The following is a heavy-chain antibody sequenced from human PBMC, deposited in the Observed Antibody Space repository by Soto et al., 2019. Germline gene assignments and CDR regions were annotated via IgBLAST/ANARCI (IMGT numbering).Heavy chain of an antibody. J-gene: IGHJ4*02. CDR1: GFSLSTNGVG. V-gene: IGHV2-5*02. CDR2: IYWDDDK. CDR3: AYTIWNFQVY. D-gene: IGHD1-7*01. Sequence: QITLKESGPTLVKPTQTLTLTCTFSGFSLSTNGVGVGWIRQPPGKALEWLALIYWDDDKRYSPSLKSRLTSTKDTSQDQVLLTMPNVDPVDTATYYCAYTIWNFQVYGGQGALVTVSS.